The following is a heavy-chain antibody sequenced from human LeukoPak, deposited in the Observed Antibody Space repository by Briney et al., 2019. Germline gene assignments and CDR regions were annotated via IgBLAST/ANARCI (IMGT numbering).Heavy chain of an antibody. CDR1: GFTFSSYA. CDR3: AKGLLLLWFGELDY. Sequence: PGGSLRLSCAASGFTFSSYAMSWVRQAPGKGLEWVSAISGSGGSTYYAHSVKGRFTISRDNSKNTLYLQMNSLRAEDTAVYYCAKGLLLLWFGELDYWGQGTLVTVSS. J-gene: IGHJ4*02. CDR2: ISGSGGST. D-gene: IGHD3-10*01. V-gene: IGHV3-23*01.